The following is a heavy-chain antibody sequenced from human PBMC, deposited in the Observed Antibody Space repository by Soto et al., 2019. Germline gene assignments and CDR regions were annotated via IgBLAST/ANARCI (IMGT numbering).Heavy chain of an antibody. V-gene: IGHV3-23*01. Sequence: EVQLLESGGGLVQPGGSLRLSCAASGFTFSSYAMSWVRQAPGKGLEWVSAISGSGGSTYYADSVKGRFTTSRDNSKNTLYLQMNSLRAEDTAVYYCAKPIVGATLFDYWGQGTLVTVSS. CDR1: GFTFSSYA. D-gene: IGHD1-26*01. CDR2: ISGSGGST. CDR3: AKPIVGATLFDY. J-gene: IGHJ4*02.